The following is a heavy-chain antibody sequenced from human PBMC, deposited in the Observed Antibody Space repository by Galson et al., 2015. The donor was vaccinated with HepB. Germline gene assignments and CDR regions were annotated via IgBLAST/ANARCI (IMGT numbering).Heavy chain of an antibody. CDR3: ARDRACSGTSCYEERDYHYYHGMDV. CDR2: ISYDGSNK. Sequence: SLRLSCAASGFTFSSYAMHWVRQAPGKGLEWVAVISYDGSNKYYADSVKGRFTISRDNSKSTLYLQVNSLRAEDTAVYYCARDRACSGTSCYEERDYHYYHGMDVWGQGTTVTVSS. CDR1: GFTFSSYA. V-gene: IGHV3-30-3*01. D-gene: IGHD2-15*01. J-gene: IGHJ6*02.